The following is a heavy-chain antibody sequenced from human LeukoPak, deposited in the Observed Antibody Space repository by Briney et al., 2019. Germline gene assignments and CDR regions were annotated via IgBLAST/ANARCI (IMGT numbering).Heavy chain of an antibody. Sequence: PGGSLRLSCAASGFTFVDYAMHWVRQAPGKGLEWVSGISWNSGSIGYADSVKGRFTISRDNAKNSLYLQMNSLRAEDMALYYCAKLGFGELSYYFDYWGQGTLVTVSS. J-gene: IGHJ4*02. CDR1: GFTFVDYA. CDR3: AKLGFGELSYYFDY. V-gene: IGHV3-9*03. D-gene: IGHD3-10*01. CDR2: ISWNSGSI.